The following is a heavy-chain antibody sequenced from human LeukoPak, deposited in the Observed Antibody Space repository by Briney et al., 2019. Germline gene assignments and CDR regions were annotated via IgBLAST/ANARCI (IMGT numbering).Heavy chain of an antibody. CDR3: ASSSGWDLRLDY. Sequence: PSETLSLTCTVSGGSISSGTYYWSWMRQPPGKVLEWIGYIYYSGSTNYNPSLKSRVTISVDTSKNQFSLKLSSVTAADTAVYYCASSSGWDLRLDYWGQGTLVTVSS. D-gene: IGHD6-19*01. J-gene: IGHJ4*02. CDR2: IYYSGST. CDR1: GGSISSGTYY. V-gene: IGHV4-61*01.